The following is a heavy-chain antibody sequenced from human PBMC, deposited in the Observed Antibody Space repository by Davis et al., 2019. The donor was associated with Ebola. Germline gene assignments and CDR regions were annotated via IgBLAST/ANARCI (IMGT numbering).Heavy chain of an antibody. CDR1: EFTFRSYW. Sequence: PGGSLRLSCVGSEFTFRSYWFHWVRQAPGKGLEWVSCIDTDGSTTNYADSVRGRFTISRYNAKSTLFLQRNSLRADDTAVYYCARDVGGRAGYWGQGTLVTVSS. CDR3: ARDVGGRAGY. CDR2: IDTDGSTT. J-gene: IGHJ4*02. V-gene: IGHV3-74*01.